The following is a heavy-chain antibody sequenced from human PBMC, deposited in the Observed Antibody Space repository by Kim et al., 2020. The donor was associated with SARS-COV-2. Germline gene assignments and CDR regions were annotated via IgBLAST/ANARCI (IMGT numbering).Heavy chain of an antibody. Sequence: GGSLRLSCAASGFSFSSYGMHWVRQAPGKGLEWVAVISYDGSNKYYADSVKGRFTISRDNSKNTLYLHMNSLRAEDTAVYYCAKDAAYASGSYFNFDYWG. CDR1: GFSFSSYG. CDR2: ISYDGSNK. CDR3: AKDAAYASGSYFNFDY. J-gene: IGHJ4*01. V-gene: IGHV3-30*18. D-gene: IGHD3-10*01.